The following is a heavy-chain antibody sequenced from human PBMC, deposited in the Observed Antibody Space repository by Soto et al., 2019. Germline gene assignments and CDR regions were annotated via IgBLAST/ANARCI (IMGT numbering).Heavy chain of an antibody. J-gene: IGHJ4*02. CDR2: ISGSGGST. D-gene: IGHD4-17*01. CDR3: AKDVIRVTTFIGGDY. V-gene: IGHV3-23*01. CDR1: GFTFSSYA. Sequence: GGSLRLSCAASGFTFSSYAMSWVRQAPGKGLEWVSAISGSGGSTYYADSVKGRFTISRDNSKNTLYLQMNSLRAEDTAVYYCAKDVIRVTTFIGGDYWGQGTLVTVSS.